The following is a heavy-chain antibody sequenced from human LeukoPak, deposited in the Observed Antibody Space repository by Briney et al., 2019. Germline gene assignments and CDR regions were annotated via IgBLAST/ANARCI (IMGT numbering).Heavy chain of an antibody. CDR3: AKDSWNYFLGGSRPRHFDY. CDR2: ISYDGSNK. CDR1: GFTFSSYG. D-gene: IGHD1-7*01. V-gene: IGHV3-30*18. Sequence: GRSLRLSCAASGFTFSSYGMHWVRQAPGKGLEWVAVISYDGSNKYYTASVKGRFTISRDNSKNTLYLQVNSLRAEDTAVYYCAKDSWNYFLGGSRPRHFDYWGQGTLVTVSP. J-gene: IGHJ4*02.